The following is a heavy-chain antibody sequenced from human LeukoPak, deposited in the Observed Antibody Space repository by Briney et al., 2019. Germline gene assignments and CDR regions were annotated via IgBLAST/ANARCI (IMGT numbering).Heavy chain of an antibody. CDR3: ARAYCGGDCYLNWFDP. CDR1: GGSISSSSYY. Sequence: SETLSLTCTVSGGSISSSSYYWGWIRQPPGKGLEWIGSIYYSGSTYYNPSLKSRVTISVDTSKNQFSPKLSSVTAADTAVYYCARAYCGGDCYLNWFDPWGQGTLVTVSS. D-gene: IGHD2-21*01. CDR2: IYYSGST. J-gene: IGHJ5*02. V-gene: IGHV4-39*01.